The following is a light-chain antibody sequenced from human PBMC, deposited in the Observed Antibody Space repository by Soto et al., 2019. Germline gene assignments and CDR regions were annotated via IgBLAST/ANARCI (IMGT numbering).Light chain of an antibody. CDR3: SSYTSQSTVV. J-gene: IGLJ3*02. CDR1: RCNVGGYDY. CDR2: DVS. Sequence: QSALTQPASVSGSPGQSIAISCTGSRCNVGGYDYVSWYQQPPGKAPKLIIYDVSDRSSGVYTRFSGSKSSNTAALTIAGLQADDDADYCCSSYTSQSTVVFGGGTKLTVL. V-gene: IGLV2-14*01.